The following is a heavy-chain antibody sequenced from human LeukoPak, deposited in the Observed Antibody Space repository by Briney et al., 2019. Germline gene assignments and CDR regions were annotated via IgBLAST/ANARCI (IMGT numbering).Heavy chain of an antibody. CDR2: ISGGGAST. CDR1: GFTFTSYA. V-gene: IGHV3-23*01. J-gene: IGHJ4*02. D-gene: IGHD3-10*01. Sequence: GASLRLSCAASGFTFTSYAMPWVRQAPGKGLEWVSAISGGGASTYYADPLKGRFTISRDNSKNTLYLQMSSLRAEDTAVYYCAKARVRGVILPFDYWGQGALVTVSS. CDR3: AKARVRGVILPFDY.